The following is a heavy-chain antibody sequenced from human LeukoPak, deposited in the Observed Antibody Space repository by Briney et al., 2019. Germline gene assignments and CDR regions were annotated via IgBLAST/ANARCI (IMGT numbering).Heavy chain of an antibody. V-gene: IGHV4-59*01. Sequence: SETLSLACTASGGSISRYYLNWIRQPPGKGLEWIGYIYYSGSTNYNPSLKSRVTISVDTSKNQFSLKLSSVTAADTAVYYCARGQRYSSGWYIDYWGQGTLVTVSS. J-gene: IGHJ4*02. CDR1: GGSISRYY. D-gene: IGHD6-19*01. CDR2: IYYSGST. CDR3: ARGQRYSSGWYIDY.